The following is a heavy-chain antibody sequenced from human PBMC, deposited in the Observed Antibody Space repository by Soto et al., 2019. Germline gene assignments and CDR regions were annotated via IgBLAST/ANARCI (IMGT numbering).Heavy chain of an antibody. D-gene: IGHD3-22*01. Sequence: GGSLRLSCAASGFTFSSYGMHWVRQAPGKGLEWVAVISYDGSNKYYADSVKGRFTISRDNSKSTLYLQMNSLRAEDTAVYYCAKAATDSSGYYRFDPWGQGTLVTVSS. CDR2: ISYDGSNK. J-gene: IGHJ5*02. CDR1: GFTFSSYG. CDR3: AKAATDSSGYYRFDP. V-gene: IGHV3-30*18.